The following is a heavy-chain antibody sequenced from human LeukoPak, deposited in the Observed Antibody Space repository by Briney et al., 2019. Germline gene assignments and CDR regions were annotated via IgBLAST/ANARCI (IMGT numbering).Heavy chain of an antibody. CDR3: ARDQTVGYFDY. CDR2: ISSSSSYI. Sequence: SGGSLRLSCAASRFTFSSYSMNWVRQAPGKGLEWVSSISSSSSYIYYADSVKGRFTISRDNAKNSLYLQMNSLRAEDTAVYYCARDQTVGYFDYWGQGTLVTVSS. V-gene: IGHV3-21*01. CDR1: RFTFSSYS. J-gene: IGHJ4*02. D-gene: IGHD4-23*01.